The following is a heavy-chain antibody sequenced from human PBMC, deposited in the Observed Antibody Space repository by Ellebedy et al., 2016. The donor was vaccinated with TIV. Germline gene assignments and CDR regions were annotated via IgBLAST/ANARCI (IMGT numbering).Heavy chain of an antibody. CDR2: INQDGGDR. V-gene: IGHV3-7*03. Sequence: GESLKISCATSGCPFSTRWLSWVRQAPGKGLEWVANINQDGGDRNYVDSVRGRFTISRDNDKKSLYLQMNSLTDEDTAIYYCARDAGDNGSGWYYFDYWGQGTLVAVSS. CDR3: ARDAGDNGSGWYYFDY. D-gene: IGHD6-19*01. J-gene: IGHJ4*02. CDR1: GCPFSTRW.